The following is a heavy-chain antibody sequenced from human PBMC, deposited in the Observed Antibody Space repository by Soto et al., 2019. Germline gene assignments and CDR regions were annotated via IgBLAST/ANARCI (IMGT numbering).Heavy chain of an antibody. CDR1: GGSFSGYY. CDR3: ARGMATIAAPLDYFDY. V-gene: IGHV4-34*01. J-gene: IGHJ4*02. D-gene: IGHD5-12*01. CDR2: INHSGST. Sequence: SETLSLTCAVYGGSFSGYYWGWIRQPPGKGLEWIGEINHSGSTNYNPSLKSRVTISVDTSKNQFSLKLSSVTAADTAVYYCARGMATIAAPLDYFDYWGQGTLVTASS.